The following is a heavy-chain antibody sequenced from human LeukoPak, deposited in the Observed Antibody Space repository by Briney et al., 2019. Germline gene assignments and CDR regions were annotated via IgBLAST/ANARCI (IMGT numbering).Heavy chain of an antibody. CDR3: ARDPTRPSGWYRGGWFDP. CDR1: GVSISSYY. J-gene: IGHJ5*02. Sequence: SETLSLTCTVSGVSISSYYWTWIRQPAGKGLEWVGGINTSGSSNYSPSLRSRVTMSVDTSKNQFSLNLSSVTAADTAVYYCARDPTRPSGWYRGGWFDPWGQGTLVTVSS. V-gene: IGHV4-4*07. CDR2: INTSGSS. D-gene: IGHD6-19*01.